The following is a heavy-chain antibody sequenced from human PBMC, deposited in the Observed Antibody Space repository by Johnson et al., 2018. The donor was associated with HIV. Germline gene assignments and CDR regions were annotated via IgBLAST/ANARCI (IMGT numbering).Heavy chain of an antibody. CDR1: GLTFSSYG. Sequence: VESGGGVVQPGRSLRVSCAASGLTFSSYGMHWVRQAPGKGLEWVAVISYDGSNDHYTDSVKGRFTTSRDNSKNTLYLQMNSLRAEDTAVYYCAKDLRITIFGVVPPHDAFDIWGQGTTVTVSS. CDR2: ISYDGSND. CDR3: AKDLRITIFGVVPPHDAFDI. J-gene: IGHJ3*02. D-gene: IGHD3-3*01. V-gene: IGHV3-30*18.